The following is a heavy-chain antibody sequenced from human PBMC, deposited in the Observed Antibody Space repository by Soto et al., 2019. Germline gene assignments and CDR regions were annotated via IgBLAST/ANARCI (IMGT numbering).Heavy chain of an antibody. CDR2: IFHSGST. D-gene: IGHD3-10*01. CDR3: ARRYGAGSYGYFQH. Sequence: PSETLSLTCAVSGDSMSPYYWGWIRQPPGKGLEWIGSIFHSGSTYYNPSLKSRVTISVDTSKNQFSLRLNSVTAADTAVYYCARRYGAGSYGYFQHWGQGTLVTVSS. V-gene: IGHV4-38-2*01. J-gene: IGHJ1*01. CDR1: GDSMSPYY.